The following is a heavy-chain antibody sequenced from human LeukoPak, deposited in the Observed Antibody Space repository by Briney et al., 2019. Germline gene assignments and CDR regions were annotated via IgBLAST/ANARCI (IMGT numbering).Heavy chain of an antibody. D-gene: IGHD1-26*01. CDR2: IYYSGST. V-gene: IGHV4-39*01. CDR3: ARWGQSTRGSYYYFDY. J-gene: IGHJ4*02. Sequence: SETLSLTCTVSGGSISSSSYYWGWIRPPPGEGLEWIGSIYYSGSTYYNPSLKSRVTISVDTSKNQFSLKLSSVTAADTAVYYCARWGQSTRGSYYYFDYWGQGTLVTVSS. CDR1: GGSISSSSYY.